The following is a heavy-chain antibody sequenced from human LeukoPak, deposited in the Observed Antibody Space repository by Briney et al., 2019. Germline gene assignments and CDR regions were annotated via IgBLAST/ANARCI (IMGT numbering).Heavy chain of an antibody. V-gene: IGHV1-69*13. J-gene: IGHJ6*02. CDR1: GGTFSSYA. Sequence: ASVKVSCTASGGTFSSYAISWVRQAPGQGLEWMGGIIPIFGTANYAQKFQGRVTITADESTSTAYMELSSLRSEDTAVYYCAQLRFHYYGMDVWGQGTTVTVSS. CDR3: AQLRFHYYGMDV. CDR2: IIPIFGTA. D-gene: IGHD3-16*01.